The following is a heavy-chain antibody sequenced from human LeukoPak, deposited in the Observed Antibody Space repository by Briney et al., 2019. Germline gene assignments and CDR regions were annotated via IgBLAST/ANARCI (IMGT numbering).Heavy chain of an antibody. D-gene: IGHD2-8*01. Sequence: GGSLRLSCAASGFTFSSYAMSWVRQAPGKGLEWVSAISGSGGSTYYADSVKGRFTISRDNAKNSLYLQMNSLRAEDTAVYYCAKDRCSNGVGCYYYYMDVWGKGTTVTISS. CDR2: ISGSGGST. J-gene: IGHJ6*03. CDR1: GFTFSSYA. V-gene: IGHV3-23*01. CDR3: AKDRCSNGVGCYYYYMDV.